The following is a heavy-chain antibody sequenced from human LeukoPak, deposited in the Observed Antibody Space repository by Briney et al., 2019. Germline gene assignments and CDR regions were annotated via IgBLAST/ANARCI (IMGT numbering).Heavy chain of an antibody. D-gene: IGHD6-19*01. J-gene: IGHJ4*02. CDR2: INHSGST. V-gene: IGHV4-34*01. Sequence: PSETLSLTCAVYGGSFSGYYWSWIRQPPGKGLGWIGEINHSGSTNYNPSLKSRVTISVDTSKNQFSLKLSSVTAADTAVYYCARGWSSSSGWVDYWGQGTLVTVSS. CDR1: GGSFSGYY. CDR3: ARGWSSSSGWVDY.